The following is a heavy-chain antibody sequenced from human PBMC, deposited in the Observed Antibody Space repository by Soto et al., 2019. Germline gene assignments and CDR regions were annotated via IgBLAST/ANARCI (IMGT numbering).Heavy chain of an antibody. D-gene: IGHD3-22*01. Sequence: PEGSLRVSSAASGFTFISYGMHWVRQAPGKGLEWVAVISYDGSNKYYADSVKGRFTISRDNSKNTLYLQMNSLRAEDTAVYYCAKDLRADYYDSSGQPDYWGQGTLVPVSS. CDR1: GFTFISYG. CDR3: AKDLRADYYDSSGQPDY. CDR2: ISYDGSNK. J-gene: IGHJ4*02. V-gene: IGHV3-30*18.